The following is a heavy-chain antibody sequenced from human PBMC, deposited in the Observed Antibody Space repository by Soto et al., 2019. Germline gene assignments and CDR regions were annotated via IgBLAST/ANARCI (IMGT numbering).Heavy chain of an antibody. Sequence: GGSLRLSCAVSGFTFSSFGMNWVRQAPGKGLEWISYITSDSSTRHYADFVKGRFTISRDNAKNSLYLQMNSLRDEDTAVYFCARDPDGIIDFDYWGQGSQVTVSS. CDR2: ITSDSSTR. V-gene: IGHV3-48*02. CDR1: GFTFSSFG. CDR3: ARDPDGIIDFDY. J-gene: IGHJ4*02. D-gene: IGHD3-10*01.